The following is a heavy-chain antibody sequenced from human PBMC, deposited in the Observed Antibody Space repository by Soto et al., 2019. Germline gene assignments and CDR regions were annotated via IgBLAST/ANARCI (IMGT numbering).Heavy chain of an antibody. J-gene: IGHJ4*02. CDR1: GFTFSSYW. Sequence: GGSLRLSCAASGFTFSSYWMSWVRQAPGKGLEWVANIKQDGSESYYVDSVKGRFTISRDNAKNSLYLQMSRLRADDTAVYYCARDWRDGYNHCFEYWGQGALVTVSS. D-gene: IGHD5-12*01. V-gene: IGHV3-7*05. CDR3: ARDWRDGYNHCFEY. CDR2: IKQDGSES.